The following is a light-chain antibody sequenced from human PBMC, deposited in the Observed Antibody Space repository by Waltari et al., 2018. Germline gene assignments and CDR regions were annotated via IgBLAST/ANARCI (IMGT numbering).Light chain of an antibody. J-gene: IGLJ2*01. Sequence: QSALTQPASVSGSPGQSITISCTGTSSDVGGYNYVSWYQQHPGKAPKLIIYGVSNRPAGVSNRVSGSKSGNTASLTISGLQAEDEADYYCSSYISSDTLELFGGGTSLTV. CDR1: SSDVGGYNY. CDR3: SSYISSDTLEL. V-gene: IGLV2-14*03. CDR2: GVS.